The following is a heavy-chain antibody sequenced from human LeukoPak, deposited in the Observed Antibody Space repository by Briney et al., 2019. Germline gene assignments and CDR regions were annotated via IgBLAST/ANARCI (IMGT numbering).Heavy chain of an antibody. CDR2: IIPIFGTA. CDR1: GGTFSSYA. V-gene: IGHV1-69*05. CDR3: ARDPHHCSGGSCYGY. D-gene: IGHD2-15*01. J-gene: IGHJ4*02. Sequence: SVKVSCKASGGTFSSYAISWVRQAPGQGLEWMGRIIPIFGTASYAQKFQGRVTITTDESTSTAYMELSSLRSEDTAVYYCARDPHHCSGGSCYGYWGQGTLVTVSS.